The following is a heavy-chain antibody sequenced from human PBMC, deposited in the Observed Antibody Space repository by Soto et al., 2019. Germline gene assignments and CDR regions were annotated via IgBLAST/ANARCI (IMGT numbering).Heavy chain of an antibody. J-gene: IGHJ4*02. CDR3: ARDNGGYSSSWED. D-gene: IGHD6-13*01. CDR1: GGTFSSYT. Sequence: QVQLVQSGAEVKKPGSSVKVSCKASGGTFSSYTISWVRQAPGQGLEWMGRIIPILGIANYAQKFQGRVTITADKSTSTAYMELSSLRSEDTAVYYCARDNGGYSSSWEDWGQGTLVTVSS. V-gene: IGHV1-69*08. CDR2: IIPILGIA.